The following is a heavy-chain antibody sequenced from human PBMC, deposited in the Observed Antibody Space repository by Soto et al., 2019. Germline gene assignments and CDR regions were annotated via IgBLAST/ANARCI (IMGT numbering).Heavy chain of an antibody. J-gene: IGHJ4*02. CDR1: GGTFSSYA. CDR3: AREQGYSYGTDY. V-gene: IGHV1-69*06. CDR2: IIPIFGTA. D-gene: IGHD5-18*01. Sequence: GASVKVSCKASGGTFSSYAISWVRQAPGQGLEWMGGIIPIFGTANYAQKFQGRVTITVDKSTSTAYMELSSLRSEDTAVYYCAREQGYSYGTDYWGQGTLVTVSS.